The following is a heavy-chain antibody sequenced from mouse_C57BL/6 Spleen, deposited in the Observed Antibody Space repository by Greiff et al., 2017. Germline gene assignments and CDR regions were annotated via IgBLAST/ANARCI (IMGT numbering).Heavy chain of an antibody. CDR1: GYSFTGYY. CDR2: INPSTGGT. CDR3: ARRSPYSLAY. Sequence: VQLQQSGPELVKPGASVKISCKASGYSFTGYYMNWVKQSPEKSLEWIGEINPSTGGTTYNQKFKAKATLTVDKSSSTACMQLKSLTSEDSAVYYCARRSPYSLAYWGQGTLVTVSA. V-gene: IGHV1-42*01. D-gene: IGHD1-1*01. J-gene: IGHJ3*01.